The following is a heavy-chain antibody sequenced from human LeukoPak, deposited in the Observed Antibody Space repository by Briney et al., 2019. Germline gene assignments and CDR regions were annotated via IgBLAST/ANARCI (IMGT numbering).Heavy chain of an antibody. V-gene: IGHV3-13*01. CDR3: VRGGIQVSGIDAFDI. CDR1: GFTFRNYD. CDR2: IGIADDS. J-gene: IGHJ3*02. Sequence: GGSLRLSCAASGFTFRNYDMHWVRQFPGRGLEWVSAIGIADDSHYPDSVKGRFTISRENAKNSLYLQMNSLRDGDTAVYYCVRGGIQVSGIDAFDIWGQGTMVTVSS. D-gene: IGHD5/OR15-5a*01.